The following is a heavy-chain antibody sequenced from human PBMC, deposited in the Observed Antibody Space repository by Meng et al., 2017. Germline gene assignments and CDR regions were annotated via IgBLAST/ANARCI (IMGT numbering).Heavy chain of an antibody. Sequence: QVELQQWGAGLLKPSETLSLTFAYYGGSFSGYYGSWIRQPPGKGLEWIGEINHSGSTNYNPSLKSRVTISVDTSKNQFSLKLSSVTAADTAVYYCASGYYFDYWGQGTLVTVSS. CDR1: GGSFSGYY. CDR3: ASGYYFDY. J-gene: IGHJ4*02. CDR2: INHSGST. V-gene: IGHV4-34*01.